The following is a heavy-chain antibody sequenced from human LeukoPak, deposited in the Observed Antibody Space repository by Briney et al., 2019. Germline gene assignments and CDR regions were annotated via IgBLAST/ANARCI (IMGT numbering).Heavy chain of an antibody. Sequence: GESLRLSCSASGFTFSSHIKIWVRQATGKGLVWLLSISNRSSYIYYVDSVKGQFTITKDNSKNSLYLQINNLRADGPVVHHCVTARDSSWQHGGFDYWGQGTLVTV. V-gene: IGHV3-21*01. CDR1: GFTFSSHI. CDR3: VTARDSSWQHGGFDY. D-gene: IGHD6-13*01. CDR2: ISNRSSYI. J-gene: IGHJ4*02.